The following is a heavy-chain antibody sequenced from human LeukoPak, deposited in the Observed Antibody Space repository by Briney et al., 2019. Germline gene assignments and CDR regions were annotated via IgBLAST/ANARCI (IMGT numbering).Heavy chain of an antibody. Sequence: ASVKVSCKASGYTFTSYAMHWVRQAPGQRLEWMGWINAGNGNTKYSQKFQGRVTITRDTSASTAYMELSSLRSEDTAVYYCATGGSSWYGLFDYWGQGTLVTVSS. CDR2: INAGNGNT. D-gene: IGHD6-13*01. CDR3: ATGGSSWYGLFDY. V-gene: IGHV1-3*01. J-gene: IGHJ4*02. CDR1: GYTFTSYA.